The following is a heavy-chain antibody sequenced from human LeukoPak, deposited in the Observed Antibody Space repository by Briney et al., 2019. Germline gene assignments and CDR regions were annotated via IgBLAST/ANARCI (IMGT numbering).Heavy chain of an antibody. CDR2: ISAYNGNT. CDR1: GYTFTNYG. J-gene: IGHJ4*02. CDR3: ARDAPYCSSTSCYAGRYFDY. V-gene: IGHV1-18*01. D-gene: IGHD2-2*01. Sequence: ASVKVSCKASGYTFTNYGFRWVRQAPGQGLEWMGWISAYNGNTNYAQELQGRVTMTTDTSTSTAYMELRSLRSDDTAVYYCARDAPYCSSTSCYAGRYFDYWGQGTLVTVSS.